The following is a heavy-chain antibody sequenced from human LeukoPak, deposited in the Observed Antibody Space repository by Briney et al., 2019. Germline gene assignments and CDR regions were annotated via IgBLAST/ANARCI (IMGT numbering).Heavy chain of an antibody. CDR1: GFTFSDYY. Sequence: GGSLRLSCAASGFTFSDYYMSWIRRAPGKGLEWVSHISSSGSSVYYADSVKGRFTISRDNSKNTLYLQMNSLRAEDTAVYYCAKAPGPYSSSSDYWGQGTLVTVSS. V-gene: IGHV3-11*01. J-gene: IGHJ4*02. CDR3: AKAPGPYSSSSDY. CDR2: ISSSGSSV. D-gene: IGHD6-13*01.